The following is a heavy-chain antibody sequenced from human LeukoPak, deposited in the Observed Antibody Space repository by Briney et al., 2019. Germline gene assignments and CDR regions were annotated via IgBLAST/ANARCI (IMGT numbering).Heavy chain of an antibody. D-gene: IGHD3-10*01. J-gene: IGHJ3*02. V-gene: IGHV4-38-2*02. CDR1: GGSISSGYY. CDR2: IHHSGNI. Sequence: SETLSLTCTVSGGSISSGYYWGWIRQSPGKGLEWIGNIHHSGNIYYNVSLKSRVTISVHTSNNQFSLNLNSVTAADTAVYYCARDRGGLDAFDIWGQGTMVTVSP. CDR3: ARDRGGLDAFDI.